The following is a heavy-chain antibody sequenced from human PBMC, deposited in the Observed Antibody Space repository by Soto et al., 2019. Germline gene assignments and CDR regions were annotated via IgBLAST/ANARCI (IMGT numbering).Heavy chain of an antibody. V-gene: IGHV3-23*01. CDR3: AKDRPYGSGIFCFDN. CDR2: ISFDGAYT. J-gene: IGHJ4*02. Sequence: EVQLLESGGGLKNPGGSLRLSCAASGFTFSSYTMTWVRQAPGKGLEWVSSISFDGAYTYYADSVKGRFTISRDNSKNTLYLQMHSLRAEDTALYYCAKDRPYGSGIFCFDNWGQGTLVTASS. CDR1: GFTFSSYT. D-gene: IGHD3-10*01.